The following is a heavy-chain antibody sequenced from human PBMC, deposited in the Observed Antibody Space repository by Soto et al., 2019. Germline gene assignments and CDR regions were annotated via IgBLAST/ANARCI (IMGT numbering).Heavy chain of an antibody. CDR2: ISGSGGST. CDR1: GFTFSSYA. CDR3: AKKLGYCSSTSCSEDYYYYMDV. D-gene: IGHD2-2*01. J-gene: IGHJ6*03. Sequence: GGSLRLSCAASGFTFSSYAMSWVRQAPGKGLEWVSAISGSGGSTYYADSVKGRFTISRDNSKNTLYLQMNSLRAEDTAVYYCAKKLGYCSSTSCSEDYYYYMDVWGKGTTVTVSS. V-gene: IGHV3-23*01.